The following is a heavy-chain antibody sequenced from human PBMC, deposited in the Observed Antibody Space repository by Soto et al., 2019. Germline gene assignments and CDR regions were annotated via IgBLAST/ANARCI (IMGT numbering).Heavy chain of an antibody. Sequence: ASVKVSFKASGYTFTSYGIRWVRQAPGQGLEWMGCIRAYNGNTNCAQKLQGRVTMTTDTSTSTAYMELRSLRSDDTAVYYCARRESGYYDSSGYVSFDIWGQGTMVTVPS. J-gene: IGHJ3*02. V-gene: IGHV1-18*01. D-gene: IGHD3-22*01. CDR2: IRAYNGNT. CDR3: ARRESGYYDSSGYVSFDI. CDR1: GYTFTSYG.